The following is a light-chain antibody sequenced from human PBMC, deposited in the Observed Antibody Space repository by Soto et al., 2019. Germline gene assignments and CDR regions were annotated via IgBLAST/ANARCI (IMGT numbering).Light chain of an antibody. CDR2: TAS. CDR3: QQYGSSPKT. Sequence: EIVLTQSPGTLSLSPGERATLSCRASQSVSSNYLAWFQQKPGQAPRLLIYTASSRATGIPDRFSGSGSGTDFTLPITRREPEDFAVYYCQQYGSSPKTFGQGTKVEI. J-gene: IGKJ1*01. V-gene: IGKV3-20*01. CDR1: QSVSSNY.